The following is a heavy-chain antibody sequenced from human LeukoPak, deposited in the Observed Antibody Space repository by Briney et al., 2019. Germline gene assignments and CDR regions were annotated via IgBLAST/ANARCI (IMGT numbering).Heavy chain of an antibody. CDR1: GFTFSSYD. CDR2: ISGSGGST. V-gene: IGHV3-23*01. D-gene: IGHD4-17*01. J-gene: IGHJ4*02. Sequence: SGGSLRLSCAASGFTFSSYDMHWVRQAPGKGLEWVSAISGSGGSTYYADSVKGRFTISRDNSKNTLYLQMNSLRAEDTAVYYCAKIIYPLRYPPDHWGQGTLVTVSS. CDR3: AKIIYPLRYPPDH.